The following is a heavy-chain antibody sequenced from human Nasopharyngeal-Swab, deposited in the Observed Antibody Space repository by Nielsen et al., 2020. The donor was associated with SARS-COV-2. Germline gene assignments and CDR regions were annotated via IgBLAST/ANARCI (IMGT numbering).Heavy chain of an antibody. CDR3: AKDHSSGWLDY. J-gene: IGHJ4*02. CDR1: GFTFDAYT. V-gene: IGHV3-43*01. CDR2: MNWDGGDT. D-gene: IGHD6-19*01. Sequence: GGSLRLSCAASGFTFDAYTMHWVRQAQGKGLEWVSLMNWDGGDTYYADSVKGRFAISRDNSKNSLYLQMNSLRTEDTALYYCAKDHSSGWLDYWGQGTLVTVSS.